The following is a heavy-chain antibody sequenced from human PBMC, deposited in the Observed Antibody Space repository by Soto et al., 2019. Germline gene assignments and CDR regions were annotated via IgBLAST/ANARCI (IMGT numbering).Heavy chain of an antibody. CDR3: ARAHYGPSGYYFDS. CDR2: IYHTWSA. D-gene: IGHD3-22*01. J-gene: IGHJ4*02. V-gene: IGHV4-30-2*01. CDR1: GDSITSGGYS. Sequence: QVQLQESGSGLVKPSETLSLTCSVSGDSITSGGYSWSWIRQPPRRGLEWIGYIYHTWSASYSPSLKGRVTISVDKSKNQFSLSLNSGTAADTAIYYCARAHYGPSGYYFDSWGQGSLFTVSS.